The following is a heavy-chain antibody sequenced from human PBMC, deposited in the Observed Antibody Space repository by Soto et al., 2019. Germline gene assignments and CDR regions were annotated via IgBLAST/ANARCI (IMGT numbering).Heavy chain of an antibody. V-gene: IGHV4-34*01. CDR3: ARGPDYDSSGYWYYYYYGMDV. CDR1: GGSFSGYY. Sequence: SETLSLTCAVYGGSFSGYYWSWIRQPPGKGLEWIGEINHSGSTNYNPSLKSRVTISVDTSKNQFSLKLSSVTAADTAVYYCARGPDYDSSGYWYYYYYGMDVWGQGTTVTVSS. J-gene: IGHJ6*02. D-gene: IGHD3-22*01. CDR2: INHSGST.